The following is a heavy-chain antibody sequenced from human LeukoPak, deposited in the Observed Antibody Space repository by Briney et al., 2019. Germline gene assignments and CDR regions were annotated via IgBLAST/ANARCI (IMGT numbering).Heavy chain of an antibody. CDR3: ARGHDDYVWGSYRPFDY. CDR2: ISSSSSYI. J-gene: IGHJ4*02. D-gene: IGHD3-16*02. V-gene: IGHV3-21*01. Sequence: PGGSLRLSCAASGFTFSSYAMSWVRQAPGKGLEWVSAISSSSSYIYYADSVKGRFTISRDNAKNSLYLQMNSLRAEDTAVYYCARGHDDYVWGSYRPFDYWGQGTLVTVSS. CDR1: GFTFSSYA.